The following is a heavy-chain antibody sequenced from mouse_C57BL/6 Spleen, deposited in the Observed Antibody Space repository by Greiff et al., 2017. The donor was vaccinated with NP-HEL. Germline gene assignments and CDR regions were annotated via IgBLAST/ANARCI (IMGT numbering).Heavy chain of an antibody. CDR3: ARGSTMVTTENYFDY. CDR2: IDPNSGGT. V-gene: IGHV1-72*01. D-gene: IGHD2-2*01. J-gene: IGHJ2*01. CDR1: GYTFTSYW. Sequence: QVQLQQPGAELVKPGASVKLSCKASGYTFTSYWMHWVKQRPGRGLEWIGRIDPNSGGTTYNEKFKSKATLTVDKPSSTAYMQLSSLTSEDSAVDYCARGSTMVTTENYFDYWGQGTTLTVSS.